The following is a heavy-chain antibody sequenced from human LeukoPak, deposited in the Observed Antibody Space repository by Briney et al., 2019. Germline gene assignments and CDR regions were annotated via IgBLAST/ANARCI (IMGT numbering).Heavy chain of an antibody. V-gene: IGHV4-59*01. CDR2: IYYSGST. CDR1: GGSISSYY. D-gene: IGHD6-19*01. CDR3: ARGYSSGWSLHAFDI. J-gene: IGHJ3*02. Sequence: SETLSLTCTVSGGSISSYYWSWIRQPPGKGLEWIGYIYYSGSTNYNPSLKSRVTISVDTSKNQFSLKLSSVTAADTAVYYCARGYSSGWSLHAFDIWGQGTMVTVSS.